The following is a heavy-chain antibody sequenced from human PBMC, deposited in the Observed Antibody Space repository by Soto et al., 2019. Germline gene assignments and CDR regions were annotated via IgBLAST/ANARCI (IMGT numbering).Heavy chain of an antibody. Sequence: EVKLLESGGGLAQPGGSLRLSCVGSGFTFDSYAISWVRQAPGERLQWIAAISGSADGTDYAHSVRGRFTTSRENAKKTVHLQMDSLRVEDTAVYFCAKDTVGGYSFWSGYYSDGLDVWGQGTMVTVS. D-gene: IGHD3-3*01. V-gene: IGHV3-23*01. CDR3: AKDTVGGYSFWSGYYSDGLDV. CDR1: GFTFDSYA. J-gene: IGHJ3*01. CDR2: ISGSADGT.